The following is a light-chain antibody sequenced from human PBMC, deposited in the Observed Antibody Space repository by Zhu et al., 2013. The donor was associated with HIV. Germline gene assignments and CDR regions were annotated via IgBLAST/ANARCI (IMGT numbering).Light chain of an antibody. Sequence: AIQLTQSPSSLSASVGDRVAITCRASQGINSALAWYQQKVGKPPNLLIYDVSDLESGVPSRFSGSGSGTDFTLTINGLQPEDFATYWCQQFTTYPLTFVGGT. CDR1: QGINSA. V-gene: IGKV1-13*02. CDR2: DVS. J-gene: IGKJ4*01. CDR3: QQFTTYPLT.